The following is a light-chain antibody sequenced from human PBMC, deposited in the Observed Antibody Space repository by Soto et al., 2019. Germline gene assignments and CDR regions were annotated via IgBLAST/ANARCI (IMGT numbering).Light chain of an antibody. Sequence: IVLTQSPATLSLSPGERATLSCRASQSVSSYLAWYQQKPGQAPRHLVYAASSRATGIPARFSGSGSGTDFTLTISSLEPEDFAVYYCQHRMNWPWTFGQGTKVELK. CDR3: QHRMNWPWT. J-gene: IGKJ1*01. CDR1: QSVSSY. CDR2: AAS. V-gene: IGKV3-11*01.